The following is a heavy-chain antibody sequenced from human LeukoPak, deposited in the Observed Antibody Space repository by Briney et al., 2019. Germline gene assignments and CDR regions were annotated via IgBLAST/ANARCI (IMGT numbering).Heavy chain of an antibody. Sequence: NPSETLSLTCTVSSGSISSGSYYWGWIRQPAGKGLEWIGRIYTSGSTNYNPSLKSRVTISVDTSKNQFSLNLSSVTAADTAVYYCARAKGYYDSSGYLLYAFDIWGQGTMVTVSS. V-gene: IGHV4-61*02. CDR1: SGSISSGSYY. J-gene: IGHJ3*02. D-gene: IGHD3-22*01. CDR2: IYTSGST. CDR3: ARAKGYYDSSGYLLYAFDI.